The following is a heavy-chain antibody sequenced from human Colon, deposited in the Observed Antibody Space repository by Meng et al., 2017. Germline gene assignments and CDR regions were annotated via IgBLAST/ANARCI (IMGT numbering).Heavy chain of an antibody. CDR2: IEHFGIS. D-gene: IGHD4-17*01. V-gene: IGHV4-34*02. CDR1: GGSFSGFY. Sequence: HVRSQQGGAGLLTPSEALSRTCAFAGGSFSGFYWSWIRQPPGKGLEWIGEIEHFGISNYNSSLKGRLTMSVDTSKKQISLTLTSVTAADTAVYYCATGLRHGDWFDPWGPGTLVTVSS. J-gene: IGHJ5*02. CDR3: ATGLRHGDWFDP.